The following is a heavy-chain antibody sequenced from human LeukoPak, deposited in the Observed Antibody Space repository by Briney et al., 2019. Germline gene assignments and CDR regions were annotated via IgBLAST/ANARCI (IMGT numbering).Heavy chain of an antibody. CDR1: GGSFSGYY. V-gene: IGHV4-34*01. Sequence: SETLSLTCAVYGGSFSGYYWSWIRQSPGKGLEWIGEINHSGSTNYNPSLKSRVTISVDTSKNQFSLKLSSVTAADTAVYYCARATARENFDYWGQGTLVTVSS. J-gene: IGHJ4*02. CDR3: ARATARENFDY. CDR2: INHSGST. D-gene: IGHD5-18*01.